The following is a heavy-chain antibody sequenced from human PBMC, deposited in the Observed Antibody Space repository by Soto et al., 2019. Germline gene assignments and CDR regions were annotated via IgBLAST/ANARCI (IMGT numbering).Heavy chain of an antibody. J-gene: IGHJ6*02. D-gene: IGHD4-4*01. CDR1: GFSFSGYW. CDR3: AREKWLQFYFYYGLDV. Sequence: PGGSLRLSCVASGFSFSGYWMSWVRQAPGKGLEWVANIKQTGDEKFYVDSVKGRFTISRDSAKNSLYLEMNSLKAEDTAVYYCAREKWLQFYFYYGLDVWGRGTTVTVSS. V-gene: IGHV3-7*01. CDR2: IKQTGDEK.